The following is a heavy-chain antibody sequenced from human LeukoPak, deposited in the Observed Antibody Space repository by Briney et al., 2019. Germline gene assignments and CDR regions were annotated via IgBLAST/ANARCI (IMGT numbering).Heavy chain of an antibody. Sequence: SETLSLTCTVSSGSISTSNYYWGWVRQPPGKALEWIGNIFYSGSTYYSPSLKSRVTISLDTSRNQFSLKLSSVTAADTAVYYCARDLRDSSGYYYYFDDWGQGTLVTVSS. CDR2: IFYSGST. J-gene: IGHJ4*02. D-gene: IGHD3-22*01. CDR3: ARDLRDSSGYYYYFDD. CDR1: SGSISTSNYY. V-gene: IGHV4-39*07.